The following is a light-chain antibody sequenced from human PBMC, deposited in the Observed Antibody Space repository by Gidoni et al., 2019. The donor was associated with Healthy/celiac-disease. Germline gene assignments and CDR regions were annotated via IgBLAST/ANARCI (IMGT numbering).Light chain of an antibody. CDR1: SSDVGGYNY. CDR2: DVS. V-gene: IGLV2-14*01. J-gene: IGLJ1*01. CDR3: SSYTSSSTLV. Sequence: QSALTQPASVSGSPGQSITISCTGTSSDVGGYNYVSWYQQHPGKTPKLMIYDVSNRPAVVPNRFSCSKSGNTASLTISRLHADDEADYYCSSYTSSSTLVFGTGTKVTVL.